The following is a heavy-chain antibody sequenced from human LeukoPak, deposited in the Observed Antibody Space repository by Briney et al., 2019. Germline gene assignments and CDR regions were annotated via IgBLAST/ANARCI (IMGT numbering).Heavy chain of an antibody. Sequence: ASVKVSCKASGYTFTGYYMHWVRQATGQGLEWMGWMNPNSGNTGYAQKFQGRVTMTRNTSTSTAYIELSSLRSEDTAVYYCARRQEIYDSSGYQKPRAEYSQHWGQGSLVTVSS. CDR1: GYTFTGYY. D-gene: IGHD3-22*01. J-gene: IGHJ1*01. CDR3: ARRQEIYDSSGYQKPRAEYSQH. V-gene: IGHV1-8*02. CDR2: MNPNSGNT.